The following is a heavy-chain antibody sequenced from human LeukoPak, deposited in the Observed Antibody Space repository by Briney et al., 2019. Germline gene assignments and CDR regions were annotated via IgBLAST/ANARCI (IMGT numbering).Heavy chain of an antibody. J-gene: IGHJ5*02. CDR1: GASISSSSYY. V-gene: IGHV4-39*01. CDR3: ARHEGVVVVATNWFDP. D-gene: IGHD2-15*01. Sequence: SETLSLTCTVSGASISSSSYYWGWIRQPPGKGLEWIVSIYYSGSTYYNPSLKSRVTISVDTSKNQFSLKLSSVTAAGTGVYYCARHEGVVVVATNWFDPWGQGTLVTVSS. CDR2: IYYSGST.